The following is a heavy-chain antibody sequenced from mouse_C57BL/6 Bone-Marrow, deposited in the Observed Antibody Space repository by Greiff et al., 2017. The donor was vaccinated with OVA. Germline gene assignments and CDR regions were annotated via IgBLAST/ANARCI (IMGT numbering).Heavy chain of an antibody. CDR2: ISNGGGST. V-gene: IGHV5-12*01. D-gene: IGHD1-1*01. CDR3: ARHGGYYYGSRGMDY. J-gene: IGHJ4*01. Sequence: EVKVVESGGGLVQPGGSLKLSCAASGFTFSDYYMYWVRQTPEKRLEWVAYISNGGGSTYYPDTVKGRFTISRDNAKNTLYLQMSRLKSEDTAMYYCARHGGYYYGSRGMDYWGQGTSVTVSS. CDR1: GFTFSDYY.